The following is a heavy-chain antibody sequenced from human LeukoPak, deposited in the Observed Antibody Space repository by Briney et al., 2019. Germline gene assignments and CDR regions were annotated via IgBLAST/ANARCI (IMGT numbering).Heavy chain of an antibody. J-gene: IGHJ4*02. V-gene: IGHV3-64D*06. CDR1: GFTFSSYA. CDR2: ISSNGGST. D-gene: IGHD6-19*01. CDR3: VKDGRGRIAVAGDFDY. Sequence: GGFLRLSCSASGFTFSSYAMHWVRQAPGKGLQYVSAISSNGGSTYYADSVKGRFTISRDNSKNTLYLQMSSLRAKDTSVYYCVKDGRGRIAVAGDFDYWGQGTLVTVSS.